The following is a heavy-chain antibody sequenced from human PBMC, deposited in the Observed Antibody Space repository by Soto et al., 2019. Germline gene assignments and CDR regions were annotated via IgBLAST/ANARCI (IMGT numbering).Heavy chain of an antibody. CDR2: ISAGGGNT. Sequence: EVQLLESGGGLVQPGGSLRLSCAASGFTFNNYAMNWVRQAPGKGLEWVSGISAGGGNTNYADSVKGRFTISRDNSKNTLYLQMNSLRAEDTAVYYCAKGDLNFDYWGQGTLVTVSS. J-gene: IGHJ4*02. V-gene: IGHV3-23*01. CDR1: GFTFNNYA. CDR3: AKGDLNFDY.